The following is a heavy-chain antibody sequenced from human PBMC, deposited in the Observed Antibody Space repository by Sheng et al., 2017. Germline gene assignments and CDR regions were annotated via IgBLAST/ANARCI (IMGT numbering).Heavy chain of an antibody. CDR1: GGGSLSGYY. V-gene: IGHV4-34*01. D-gene: IGHD3-22*01. CDR3: ARGVYSDRSGYRYYFDQ. J-gene: IGHJ4*02. Sequence: QVQLQQWGAGLLKPSETLSLTCAVYGGGSLSGYYWSWIRQPPGKGLEWIGEINHSGSSNFNPSLKSRVTMSVDMSKNQIYMKLSSVTAADTAVYYCARGVYSDRSGYRYYFDQWGRGTLVTVSS. CDR2: INHSGSS.